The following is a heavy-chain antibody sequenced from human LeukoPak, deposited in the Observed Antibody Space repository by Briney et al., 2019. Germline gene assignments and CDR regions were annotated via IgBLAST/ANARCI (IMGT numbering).Heavy chain of an antibody. CDR1: GGTFSSYA. D-gene: IGHD6-13*01. Sequence: SVKVSCKASGGTFSSYAINWVRQAPGQGLEWMGGIIPIFGTANYAQKFQGRVTITADESPRTAYMELSSLRSEDTAVYYCASSIAAAGLDYWGQGTLVTVSS. V-gene: IGHV1-69*13. CDR3: ASSIAAAGLDY. CDR2: IIPIFGTA. J-gene: IGHJ4*02.